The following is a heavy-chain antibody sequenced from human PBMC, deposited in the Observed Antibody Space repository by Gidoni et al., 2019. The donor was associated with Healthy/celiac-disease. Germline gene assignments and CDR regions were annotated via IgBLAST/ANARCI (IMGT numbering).Heavy chain of an antibody. CDR2: IYHSGST. Sequence: GWIRQPPGKGLEWIGSIYHSGSTYYNPSLKSRVTISVDTSKNQFSLKLSSVTAADTAVYYCASDAAYCGGDCYSDYWGQGTLVTVSS. CDR3: ASDAAYCGGDCYSDY. V-gene: IGHV4-38-2*01. D-gene: IGHD2-21*02. J-gene: IGHJ4*02.